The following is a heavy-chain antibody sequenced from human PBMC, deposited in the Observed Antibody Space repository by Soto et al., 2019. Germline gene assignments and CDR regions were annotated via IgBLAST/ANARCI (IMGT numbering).Heavy chain of an antibody. J-gene: IGHJ4*02. D-gene: IGHD1-26*01. CDR1: GFTFTDYA. CDR2: ISGSGSTT. CDR3: AKAVATTIDIDY. Sequence: GGSLRLSCAASGFTFTDYAMSWVRQAPGKGLQWVSAISGSGSTTYHADSAKGRFTISRDNSMHTLYLQMSSLTAEDTAVYFCAKAVATTIDIDYWGQGTLVTVSS. V-gene: IGHV3-23*01.